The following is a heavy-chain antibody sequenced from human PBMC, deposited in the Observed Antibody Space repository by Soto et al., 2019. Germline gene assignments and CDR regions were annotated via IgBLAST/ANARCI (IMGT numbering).Heavy chain of an antibody. CDR3: STKDNAKYYFDF. Sequence: SETLSLTCGVSGSSISSDRWWFWIRQTPGRGLECIGYIHYGGDTYSNPSLKSRLTISVDTSKNQLSLKLRSVTDVDTAVYYFSTKDNAKYYFDFWGQGTLVTVSS. V-gene: IGHV4-28*01. J-gene: IGHJ4*02. CDR2: IHYGGDT. CDR1: GSSISSDRW.